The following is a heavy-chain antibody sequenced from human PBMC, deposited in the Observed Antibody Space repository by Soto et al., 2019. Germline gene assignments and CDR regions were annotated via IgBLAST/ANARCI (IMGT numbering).Heavy chain of an antibody. J-gene: IGHJ4*02. Sequence: GGSLRLSCAASGFTFSIYEMNWVRQAPGKGLEWVSYSSSSGTTIFYADSVKGRFTISRDNAKNSLFLQMNSLRGEDTAFYYCARATGYTLDYWGQGTLVTVSS. CDR1: GFTFSIYE. CDR3: ARATGYTLDY. CDR2: SSSSGTTI. D-gene: IGHD5-12*01. V-gene: IGHV3-48*03.